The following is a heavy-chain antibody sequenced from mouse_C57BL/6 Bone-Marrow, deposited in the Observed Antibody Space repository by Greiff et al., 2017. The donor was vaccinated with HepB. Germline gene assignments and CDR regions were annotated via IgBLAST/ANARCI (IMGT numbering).Heavy chain of an antibody. CDR3: ARQKGYYAMDY. J-gene: IGHJ4*01. Sequence: EVKVVESGGGLVQPGGSLKLSCAASGFTFSDYYMYWVRQTPEKRLEWVAYISNGGGSTYYPDTVKGRFTISRDNAKNTLYLQMSRLKSEDTAMYYCARQKGYYAMDYWGQGTSVTVSS. V-gene: IGHV5-12*01. CDR1: GFTFSDYY. CDR2: ISNGGGST.